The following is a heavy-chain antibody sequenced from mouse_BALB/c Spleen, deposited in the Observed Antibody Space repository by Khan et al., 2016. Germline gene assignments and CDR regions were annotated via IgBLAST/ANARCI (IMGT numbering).Heavy chain of an antibody. Sequence: QVQLKESGAELAKPGASVKMSCKASGYTFTSYWMHWVKQRPGQGLEWIGYINPSTGYTEYNQKFKDKATLTADKSSSTAYMQLSSLTSEDSAVYYCASQDSSGPWFAYWGQGTLVTGSA. V-gene: IGHV1-7*01. J-gene: IGHJ3*01. CDR1: GYTFTSYW. CDR2: INPSTGYT. CDR3: ASQDSSGPWFAY. D-gene: IGHD3-2*01.